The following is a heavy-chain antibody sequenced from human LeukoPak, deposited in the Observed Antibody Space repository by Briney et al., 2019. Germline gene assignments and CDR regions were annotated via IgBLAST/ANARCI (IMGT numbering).Heavy chain of an antibody. J-gene: IGHJ4*02. Sequence: PGGSLRLSCAASGFTFSSYAMSWVRQAPGKGLEWVSSIGTADGDIYYSDSVKGRFTISRENARNSLYLQMNSLRAGDTAVYYCTRGLLAATGNDFDYWGQGTLVTVSS. V-gene: IGHV3-13*04. CDR2: IGTADGDI. D-gene: IGHD6-13*01. CDR3: TRGLLAATGNDFDY. CDR1: GFTFSSYA.